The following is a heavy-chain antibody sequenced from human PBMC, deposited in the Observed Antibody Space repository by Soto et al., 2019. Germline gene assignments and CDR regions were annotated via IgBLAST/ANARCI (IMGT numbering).Heavy chain of an antibody. CDR3: VRQVGATGSYSYAV. D-gene: IGHD1-26*01. Sequence: QVQLQESGPGVVKPSETLSLTCTVTGASVINDYWNWIRQPPGKGLEWIGFVYDSGSTSYNSSLKSRLTISVDTSKNQFYLQLSSVTAADTAVYYCVRQVGATGSYSYAVWGQGTMVTVSS. CDR2: VYDSGST. J-gene: IGHJ3*01. V-gene: IGHV4-59*02. CDR1: GASVINDY.